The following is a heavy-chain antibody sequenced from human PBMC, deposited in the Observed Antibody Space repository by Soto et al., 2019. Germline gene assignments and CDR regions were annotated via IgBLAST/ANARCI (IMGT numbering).Heavy chain of an antibody. V-gene: IGHV3-30*18. J-gene: IGHJ4*02. CDR2: ISYDGSNK. CDR1: GFTFSSYG. D-gene: IGHD1-7*01. Sequence: GGSLRLSCAACGFTFSSYGMHWVHQAPGKGLEWVAVISYDGSNKYYADSVKGRFTISRDNSKNTLYLQMNSLRAEDTAVYYCAKERPGTLSHFDYWGQGTLVTVSS. CDR3: AKERPGTLSHFDY.